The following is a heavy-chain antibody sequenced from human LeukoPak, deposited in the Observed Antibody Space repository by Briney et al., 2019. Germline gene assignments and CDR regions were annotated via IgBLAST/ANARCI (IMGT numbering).Heavy chain of an antibody. V-gene: IGHV1-18*01. D-gene: IGHD5-18*01. J-gene: IGHJ6*03. Sequence: EASVKVSCKASGYTFTSYGISWVRQAPGQGLEWMGWISAYNGNTNYAQELQGRVTMTTDTSTSTAYMELRSLRSDDTAVYYCARGTAMVMDRGYYMDVWGKGTTVTVSS. CDR2: ISAYNGNT. CDR1: GYTFTSYG. CDR3: ARGTAMVMDRGYYMDV.